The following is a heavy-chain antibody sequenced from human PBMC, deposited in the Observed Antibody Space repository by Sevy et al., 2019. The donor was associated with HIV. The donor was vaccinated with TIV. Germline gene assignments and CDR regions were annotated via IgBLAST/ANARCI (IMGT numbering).Heavy chain of an antibody. Sequence: GGSLRLSCAASGFTFSSYSMNWVRQAPGKGLEWVSSISSSGSYIYYADSVKGRFTISRDNAKNSLYLQMNSLRAEDTAVYYCARGGEYYDSSGITDYWGQGTLVTVSS. CDR3: ARGGEYYDSSGITDY. V-gene: IGHV3-21*01. CDR1: GFTFSSYS. D-gene: IGHD3-22*01. J-gene: IGHJ4*02. CDR2: ISSSGSYI.